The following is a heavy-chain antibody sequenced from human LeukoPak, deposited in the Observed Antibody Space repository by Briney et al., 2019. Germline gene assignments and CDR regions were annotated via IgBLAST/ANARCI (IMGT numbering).Heavy chain of an antibody. CDR1: GFIFSNYW. V-gene: IGHV3-7*01. D-gene: IGHD6-19*01. Sequence: GGSLRLSCAASGFIFSNYWMSWVRQPPGKRLEWVANIKQDGSEKYYVDSVKGRFTISRDNAKNSLYLQMNSLRAEDTAVYYCTREEDFYSSGWYRPFDYWGQGTLVTVSS. J-gene: IGHJ4*02. CDR2: IKQDGSEK. CDR3: TREEDFYSSGWYRPFDY.